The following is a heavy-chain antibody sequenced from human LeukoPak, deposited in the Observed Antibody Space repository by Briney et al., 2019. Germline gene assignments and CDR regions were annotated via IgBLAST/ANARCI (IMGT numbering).Heavy chain of an antibody. D-gene: IGHD3-10*01. CDR3: ARPRSGRSGLDFDY. Sequence: SQTLPLLRSVSCRSICRGGYYWTWIRQHPGKGLEGFVYLYYSGSTYYNPSLKSRVTISVDTSKNQFSLKLSSVTAADTAVYYCARPRSGRSGLDFDYWGQGTLVTVSS. J-gene: IGHJ4*02. CDR1: CRSICRGGYY. CDR2: LYYSGST. V-gene: IGHV4-31*03.